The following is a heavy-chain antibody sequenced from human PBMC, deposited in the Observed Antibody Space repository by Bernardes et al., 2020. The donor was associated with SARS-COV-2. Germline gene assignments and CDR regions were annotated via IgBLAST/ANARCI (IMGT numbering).Heavy chain of an antibody. CDR2: ISIYNGNI. J-gene: IGHJ4*02. Sequence: ASVKVSCKASGYTFSTYDISWVRQAPGQGLEWMGWISIYNGNIKSAQKFQGRVTMTTDTSTATAYMELRSLRSDDTAVYYCARGHGDYFDYWGLGT. V-gene: IGHV1-18*01. CDR3: ARGHGDYFDY. CDR1: GYTFSTYD. D-gene: IGHD4-17*01.